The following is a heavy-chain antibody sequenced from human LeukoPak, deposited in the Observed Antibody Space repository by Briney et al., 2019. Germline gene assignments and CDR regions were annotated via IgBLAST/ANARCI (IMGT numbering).Heavy chain of an antibody. CDR3: ARPPGIVGAEYYFDY. Sequence: SVKVSCKASGGTFSSYAISWVRQAPGQGLEWMGRIIPILGIANYAQKLQGRVTITADKSTSTAYMELSSLRSEDTAVYYCARPPGIVGAEYYFDYWGQGTLVTVSS. D-gene: IGHD1-26*01. V-gene: IGHV1-69*04. J-gene: IGHJ4*02. CDR1: GGTFSSYA. CDR2: IIPILGIA.